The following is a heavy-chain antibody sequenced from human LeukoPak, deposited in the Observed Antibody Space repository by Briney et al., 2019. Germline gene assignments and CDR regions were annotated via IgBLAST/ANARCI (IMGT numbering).Heavy chain of an antibody. D-gene: IGHD3-10*01. J-gene: IGHJ4*02. CDR1: GFTFSSYG. Sequence: PGRSLRLSCAASGFTFSSYGMHWVRQAPGKGLEWVAVISYDGSNKYCADSVKGRFTISRDNSKNTLYLQMNSLRAEDTAVYYCAKSVRFGNMGVDYWGQGTLVTVSS. V-gene: IGHV3-30*18. CDR3: AKSVRFGNMGVDY. CDR2: ISYDGSNK.